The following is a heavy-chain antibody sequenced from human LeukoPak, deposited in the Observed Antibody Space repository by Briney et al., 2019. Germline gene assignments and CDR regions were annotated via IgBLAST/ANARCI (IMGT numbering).Heavy chain of an antibody. CDR1: GGSISSGDYN. D-gene: IGHD5-18*01. J-gene: IGHJ4*02. Sequence: SETLSLTCTVSGGSISSGDYNWSWLRQPPGKGLEWIGYIYYSESTYYNPSLKSRVTISVDTSKNQFSLKLSSVTAADTAVYYCARSSAYSYGPLNYWGQGTLGTVSS. CDR3: ARSSAYSYGPLNY. V-gene: IGHV4-30-4*01. CDR2: IYYSEST.